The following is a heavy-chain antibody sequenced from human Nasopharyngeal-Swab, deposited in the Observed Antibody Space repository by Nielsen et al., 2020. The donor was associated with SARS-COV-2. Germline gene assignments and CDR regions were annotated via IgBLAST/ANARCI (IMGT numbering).Heavy chain of an antibody. D-gene: IGHD6-6*01. CDR2: ISYDVDKT. CDR3: ARGASSGAVSDAMDV. J-gene: IGHJ6*02. V-gene: IGHV3-30-3*01. Sequence: GESLKISCATSGFTFKSFPMHWVRQGPDKGLERVAVISYDVDKTFYADSVKGRFTVSRDNAKNTLYLQMVNLRVEDTAVYYCARGASSGAVSDAMDVWGQGTTVTVSS. CDR1: GFTFKSFP.